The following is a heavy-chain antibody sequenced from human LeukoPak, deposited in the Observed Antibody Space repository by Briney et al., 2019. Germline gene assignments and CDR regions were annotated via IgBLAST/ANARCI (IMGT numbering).Heavy chain of an antibody. Sequence: SETLSLTCTVSGGSIGSSDYYWSWIRQPPGKGLEWIGYIFYSGSTHYNPSLRSRVTISVDTSKNQFSLKLSSVTAADTAVYYCARDSVAAIGTGYYYYGMDVWGQGTTVTVSS. J-gene: IGHJ6*02. CDR3: ARDSVAAIGTGYYYYGMDV. V-gene: IGHV4-30-4*01. CDR2: IFYSGST. CDR1: GGSIGSSDYY. D-gene: IGHD1-1*01.